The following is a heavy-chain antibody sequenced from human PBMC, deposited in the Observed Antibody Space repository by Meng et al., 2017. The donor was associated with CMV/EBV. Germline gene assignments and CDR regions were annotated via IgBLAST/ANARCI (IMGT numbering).Heavy chain of an antibody. J-gene: IGHJ4*02. Sequence: GESLKISCAASGFTFSNAWMSWVRQAPGKGLEWVGRIKSKTDGGTTDYAAPVKGRFTISRDDSKNTLYLQMNSLRAEDTAVYYCALLGWGDYVFVFDYWGQGTLVTVSS. V-gene: IGHV3-15*01. CDR1: GFTFSNAW. D-gene: IGHD4-17*01. CDR3: ALLGWGDYVFVFDY. CDR2: IKSKTDGGTT.